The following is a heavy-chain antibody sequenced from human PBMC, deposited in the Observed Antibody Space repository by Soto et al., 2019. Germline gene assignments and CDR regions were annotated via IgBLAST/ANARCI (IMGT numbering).Heavy chain of an antibody. D-gene: IGHD6-19*01. Sequence: SETLSLTCTVSGGSVSSGSYYWSWIRQPPGKGLEWIGYIYYSGSTNYNPSLKSRVTISVDTSKNQFSLKLSSVTAADTAVYYCAREGSGIDYWGQGTLVTVSS. V-gene: IGHV4-61*01. CDR3: AREGSGIDY. CDR1: GGSVSSGSYY. CDR2: IYYSGST. J-gene: IGHJ4*02.